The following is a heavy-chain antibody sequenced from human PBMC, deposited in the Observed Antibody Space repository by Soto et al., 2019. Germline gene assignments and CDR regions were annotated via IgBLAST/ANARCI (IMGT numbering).Heavy chain of an antibody. CDR1: GFTFSSYA. J-gene: IGHJ3*02. V-gene: IGHV3-23*01. Sequence: EVQLLESGGGLVQPGGSLRLSCAASGFTFSSYAMSWVRQAPGKGLEWVSAISGSGGSTYYADSVKGRFTISRDNSKNTLYLQMNSLRAEDTAVYYCAKAISRDPASDDAFDIWGQGTMVTVSS. D-gene: IGHD3-3*02. CDR3: AKAISRDPASDDAFDI. CDR2: ISGSGGST.